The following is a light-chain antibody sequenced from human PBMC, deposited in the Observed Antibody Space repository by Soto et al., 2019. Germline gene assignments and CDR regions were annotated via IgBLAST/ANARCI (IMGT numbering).Light chain of an antibody. J-gene: IGKJ1*01. Sequence: EIVLTQSPGILSLSPGARATLSCRASQTVAYTSLAWYQQRPGQAPRLLIYGTSTRATGTPDRFIGSGSGTAFTLTISRLEPEDFAVYYCQQYVTTPRTFCQGTKVE. CDR3: QQYVTTPRT. V-gene: IGKV3-20*01. CDR1: QTVAYTS. CDR2: GTS.